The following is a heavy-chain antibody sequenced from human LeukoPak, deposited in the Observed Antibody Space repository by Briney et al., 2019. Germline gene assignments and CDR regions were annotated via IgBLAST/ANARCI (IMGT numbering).Heavy chain of an antibody. CDR1: GFTFSSYA. J-gene: IGHJ6*04. V-gene: IGHV3-23*01. CDR2: ISGSGGST. D-gene: IGHD2-2*01. Sequence: GGSLRLSCAASGFTFSSYAMSWVRQAPGKGLEWVSAISGSGGSTYYADSVKGRFTISRDNYKNTLYLQMNSLRAEDTAVYYCAKGVVPAARPYYYYGMDVWGKGTTVTVSS. CDR3: AKGVVPAARPYYYYGMDV.